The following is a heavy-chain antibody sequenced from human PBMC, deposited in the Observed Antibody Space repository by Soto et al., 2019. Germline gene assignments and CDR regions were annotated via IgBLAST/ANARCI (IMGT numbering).Heavy chain of an antibody. CDR3: ARTYYYDSSGYYPTEDY. V-gene: IGHV3-72*01. CDR1: GFTFSDHY. D-gene: IGHD3-22*01. J-gene: IGHJ4*02. Sequence: PGGSLRLSCAASGFTFSDHYMDWVRQAPGKGLEWVGRTRNKANSYTTEYAASVKGRFTISRDDSKNSLYLQMNSLKTEDTAVYYCARTYYYDSSGYYPTEDYWGQGTLVTVSS. CDR2: TRNKANSYTT.